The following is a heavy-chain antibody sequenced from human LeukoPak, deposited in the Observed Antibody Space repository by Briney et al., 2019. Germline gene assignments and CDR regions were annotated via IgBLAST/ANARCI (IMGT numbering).Heavy chain of an antibody. D-gene: IGHD3-10*01. V-gene: IGHV4-39*01. CDR3: ASLRRSYYRLYPYAFDI. CDR2: IYYSGST. Sequence: SETLSLTCTVSGGSISSSSYFWGWIRQPPGKGLEWIGFIYYSGSTYYNPSLESRVTVSVDTSKNQFSLKLSSVTAADTAVYYCASLRRSYYRLYPYAFDIWGQGTMVTVSS. J-gene: IGHJ3*02. CDR1: GGSISSSSYF.